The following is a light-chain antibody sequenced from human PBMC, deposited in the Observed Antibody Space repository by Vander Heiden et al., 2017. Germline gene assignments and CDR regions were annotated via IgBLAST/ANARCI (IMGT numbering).Light chain of an antibody. CDR3: QQYDNWWT. J-gene: IGKJ1*01. Sequence: EIVMTQSPATLPVSPGERATLSCRASQSVSSNLAWYQQKPGQAPSLLIYGASTRATGIPARFSGSGSGTEFTLTISSLQSEDFAVYYCQQYDNWWTFGQGTKVEVK. V-gene: IGKV3-15*01. CDR1: QSVSSN. CDR2: GAS.